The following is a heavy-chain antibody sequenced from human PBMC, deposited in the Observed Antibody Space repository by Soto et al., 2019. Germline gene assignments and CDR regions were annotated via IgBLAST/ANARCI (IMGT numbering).Heavy chain of an antibody. Sequence: GGSLRLSCAASGFTVRSNYMSWVRQAPGRGLEWVSVIYSGGGTYYADSVKGRFTISRDNSKNTLYLQMNSLRAEDTAVYYCASLSTATNAFDPWGQGTLVTAPQ. CDR2: IYSGGGT. V-gene: IGHV3-66*02. J-gene: IGHJ5*02. D-gene: IGHD4-4*01. CDR1: GFTVRSNY. CDR3: ASLSTATNAFDP.